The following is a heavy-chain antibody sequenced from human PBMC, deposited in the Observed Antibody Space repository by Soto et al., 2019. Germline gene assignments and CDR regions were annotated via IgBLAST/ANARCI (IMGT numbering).Heavy chain of an antibody. D-gene: IGHD3-22*01. V-gene: IGHV1-69*13. CDR2: IIPIFGTA. CDR1: GGTFSSYA. Sequence: SVKVSCKASGGTFSSYAISWVRQAPGQGLEWMGGIIPIFGTANYAQKFQGRVTITADESTSTAYMELSSLRSEDTAVYYCASLSSGYYSLGHYFDYWGQGTLVTVS. J-gene: IGHJ4*02. CDR3: ASLSSGYYSLGHYFDY.